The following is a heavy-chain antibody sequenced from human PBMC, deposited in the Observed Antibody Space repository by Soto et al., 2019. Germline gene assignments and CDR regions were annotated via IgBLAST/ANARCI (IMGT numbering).Heavy chain of an antibody. D-gene: IGHD6-13*01. CDR2: IYYSGST. V-gene: IGHV4-39*01. Sequence: SETLSLTCTVSGGSISSSSYYWGWIRQPPGKGLEWIGSIYYSGSTYYNPSLKSRVTISVDTSKNQFSLKLSSVTAADTAVYYCARHQLGPGQQLPGHYYYYYGMDVWGQGTTVTVSS. CDR3: ARHQLGPGQQLPGHYYYYYGMDV. CDR1: GGSISSSSYY. J-gene: IGHJ6*02.